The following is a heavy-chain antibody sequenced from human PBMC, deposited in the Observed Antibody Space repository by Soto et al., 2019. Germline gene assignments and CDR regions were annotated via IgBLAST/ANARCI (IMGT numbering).Heavy chain of an antibody. Sequence: GESLKISCQGSGYTFTGYWIGWLRQMSGDGLEWMGIIYPGDSDTRYSPSFRRQVTISADKSLSTADLQWRSLKASDTALYFCARGINGISHPYHSDIWGQGTLVTVYS. J-gene: IGHJ4*02. CDR1: GYTFTGYW. CDR3: ARGINGISHPYHSDI. V-gene: IGHV5-51*01. CDR2: IYPGDSDT. D-gene: IGHD2-8*01.